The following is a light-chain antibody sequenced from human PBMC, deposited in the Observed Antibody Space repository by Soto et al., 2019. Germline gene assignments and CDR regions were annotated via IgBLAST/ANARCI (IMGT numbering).Light chain of an antibody. CDR1: SSNIGSDY. CDR2: RNN. V-gene: IGLV1-47*01. J-gene: IGLJ3*02. CDR3: AAWDNSLSGWV. Sequence: QSVLTQPPSASGTPGQRVTISGSGSSSNIGSDYVHWYQQFPGTAPKVLIYRNNQRPSGVPDRFSGSKSGTSASLAISGPRSEDEADYFCAAWDNSLSGWVFGGGTKVTVL.